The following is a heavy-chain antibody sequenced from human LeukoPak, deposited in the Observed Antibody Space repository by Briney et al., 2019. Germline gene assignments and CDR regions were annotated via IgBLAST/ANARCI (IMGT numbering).Heavy chain of an antibody. D-gene: IGHD3-10*01. V-gene: IGHV3-74*01. Sequence: GGSLRLSCAASGFTFSSYAMSWVRQAPGKGLVWVSRINSDGSSTSYADSVKGRFTISRDNAKNTLYLQMNSLRPEDTAVYYCAREWSGFGELPDYWGQGTLVTVSS. CDR1: GFTFSSYA. J-gene: IGHJ4*02. CDR3: AREWSGFGELPDY. CDR2: INSDGSST.